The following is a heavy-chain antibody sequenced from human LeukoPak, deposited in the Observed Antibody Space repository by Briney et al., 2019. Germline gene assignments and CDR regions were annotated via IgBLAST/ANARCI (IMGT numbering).Heavy chain of an antibody. CDR3: ARDKLGSGYSSDFDY. CDR2: IYTGGTT. V-gene: IGHV3-66*02. J-gene: IGHJ4*02. CDR1: GLSPTSNY. D-gene: IGHD6-19*01. Sequence: PGRSLRLSCAASGLSPTSNYVKWVRQAAGKGLEWVSSIYTGGTTYYADSVKGRFTISRDNSKNTLYLQMNSLRAEDTAVYYCARDKLGSGYSSDFDYWGQGTLVTVSS.